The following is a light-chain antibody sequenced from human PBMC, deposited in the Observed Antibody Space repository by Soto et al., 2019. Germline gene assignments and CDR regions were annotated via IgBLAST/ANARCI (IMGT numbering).Light chain of an antibody. V-gene: IGKV3-11*01. CDR3: QQYNNWPAIT. CDR1: QSVGSQ. Sequence: EIVLTQSPATLSLSPGERATLSCRASQSVGSQLAWYQQKPGQAPRLLIYGTSNRATGGIADRFSGSGSGTDFTLTISRLEPEDFAVYYCQQYNNWPAITFGQGTRLEIK. J-gene: IGKJ5*01. CDR2: GTS.